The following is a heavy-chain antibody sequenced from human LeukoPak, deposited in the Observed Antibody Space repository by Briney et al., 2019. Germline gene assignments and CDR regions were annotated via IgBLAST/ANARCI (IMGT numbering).Heavy chain of an antibody. D-gene: IGHD5-24*01. Sequence: GGSLRLSCAASGFTFDDYGMSWVRQAPGKGLEWVSSIQWNDDSTGYADSVKGRFTISRDNAKNSLYLQMNSLRAEDTAVYYCARTKEMATISYFDSWGQGTLVTVSS. V-gene: IGHV3-20*04. J-gene: IGHJ4*02. CDR1: GFTFDDYG. CDR2: IQWNDDST. CDR3: ARTKEMATISYFDS.